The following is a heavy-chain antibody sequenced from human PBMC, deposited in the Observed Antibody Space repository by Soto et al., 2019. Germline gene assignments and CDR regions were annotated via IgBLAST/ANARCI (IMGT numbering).Heavy chain of an antibody. Sequence: GESLKISCAASGFTFSSYAMSWVRQAPGKGLEWVSAISGSGGSTYYADSVKGRFTISRDNSKNTLYLQMNSLRAEDTAVYYCAKDGDGSYYFDYWGQGTLVTVSS. CDR2: ISGSGGST. CDR1: GFTFSSYA. J-gene: IGHJ4*02. CDR3: AKDGDGSYYFDY. D-gene: IGHD1-26*01. V-gene: IGHV3-23*01.